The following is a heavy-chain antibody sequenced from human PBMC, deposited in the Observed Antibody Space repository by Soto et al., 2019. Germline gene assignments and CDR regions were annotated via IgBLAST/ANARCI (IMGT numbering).Heavy chain of an antibody. CDR2: IIPILGIA. CDR3: AMEYCSSTSCDRDY. V-gene: IGHV1-69*02. Sequence: QVQLVQSGAEVKKPGSSVKVSCKASGGTFSSYTISWVRQAPGQGLEWMGRIIPILGIANYAQKFQGRVTITADKPTSTAYMELSSLRSEDTDVYYCAMEYCSSTSCDRDYWGQGTLVTVSS. J-gene: IGHJ4*02. CDR1: GGTFSSYT. D-gene: IGHD2-2*02.